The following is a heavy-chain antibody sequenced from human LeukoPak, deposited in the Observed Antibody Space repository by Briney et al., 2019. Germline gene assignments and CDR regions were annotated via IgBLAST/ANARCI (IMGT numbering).Heavy chain of an antibody. CDR2: INHSGST. J-gene: IGHJ4*02. D-gene: IGHD3-10*01. V-gene: IGHV4-34*01. CDR1: GGSFSGYY. Sequence: SETLSLTCAVYGGSFSGYYWSWIRQPPGKGLEWIGEINHSGSTNYNPSLKSRVTISVDTSKNQFSLKLSSVTAADTAVYYCARYGYGSGSYLTFDYWGQGILVTVSS. CDR3: ARYGYGSGSYLTFDY.